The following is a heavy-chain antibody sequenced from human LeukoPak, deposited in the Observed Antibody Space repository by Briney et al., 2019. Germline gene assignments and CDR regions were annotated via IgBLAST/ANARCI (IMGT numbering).Heavy chain of an antibody. D-gene: IGHD3-22*01. V-gene: IGHV3-74*01. CDR3: ARDQADYYDSSGSHFDY. Sequence: GGSLRLSCAASGFTFSSYWMHWVRQAPGKGLVWVSRISTDGSRTTYADSVKGRFTISRDNAKNTLYLQMNSLRAEDTAVYYCARDQADYYDSSGSHFDYWGQGTLVTVSS. J-gene: IGHJ4*02. CDR1: GFTFSSYW. CDR2: ISTDGSRT.